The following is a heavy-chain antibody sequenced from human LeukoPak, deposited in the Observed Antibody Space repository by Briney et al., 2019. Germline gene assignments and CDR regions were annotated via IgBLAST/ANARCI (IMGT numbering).Heavy chain of an antibody. CDR1: GYTFTGYH. D-gene: IGHD2-2*01. V-gene: IGHV1-2*02. J-gene: IGHJ3*02. CDR2: INPNSGGT. CDR3: ARPNTTYCSSTSCLHWSARDAFDI. Sequence: GASVKVSCKASGYTFTGYHMHWVRQAPGQGLEWMGWINPNSGGTNYAQKFQGRVTMTRDTSISTAYMELSRLRSDDTAVYYCARPNTTYCSSTSCLHWSARDAFDIWGQGTMVTVSS.